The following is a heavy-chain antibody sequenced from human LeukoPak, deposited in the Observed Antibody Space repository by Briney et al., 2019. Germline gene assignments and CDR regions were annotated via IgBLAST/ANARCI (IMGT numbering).Heavy chain of an antibody. J-gene: IGHJ4*02. Sequence: PSETLSLTCTVSGVSISSYYWTWVRQPPGKGREWVGNIYYSGSTTYNPSLKSRVTISVDTSKNHFSLRLTSVTAADTAVYYCARGYYYDSSGYFRSFDYWGQGILVTVSS. D-gene: IGHD3-22*01. CDR1: GVSISSYY. CDR3: ARGYYYDSSGYFRSFDY. CDR2: IYYSGST. V-gene: IGHV4-59*01.